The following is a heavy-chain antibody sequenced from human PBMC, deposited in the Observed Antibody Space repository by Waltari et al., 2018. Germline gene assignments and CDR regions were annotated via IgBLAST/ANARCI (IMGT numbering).Heavy chain of an antibody. Sequence: QVQLVQSGAEVKKPGSSVKVSCKASGGTFSSYAISWVRQAPGQGLEWMGGIIPIYVTANYAQKFQGRGTITADESTSTAYRELSSLRSEDTAVYYCARGRRVSGSYYFDYWGQGTLVTVSA. CDR2: IIPIYVTA. J-gene: IGHJ4*02. V-gene: IGHV1-69*13. D-gene: IGHD1-26*01. CDR3: ARGRRVSGSYYFDY. CDR1: GGTFSSYA.